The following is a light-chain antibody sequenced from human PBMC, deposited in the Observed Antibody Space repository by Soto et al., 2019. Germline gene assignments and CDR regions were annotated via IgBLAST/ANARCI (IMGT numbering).Light chain of an antibody. Sequence: EIVLTQSPGPMSLSPGQRATLSCRASETISRSYLAWYQQTPGQAPRLLIYDASSRATGIPDRFSGSGSGTDFSLTISRLEPEDFAVYYCQQFVESPYTFGQGTKLEIK. CDR2: DAS. J-gene: IGKJ2*01. CDR1: ETISRSY. CDR3: QQFVESPYT. V-gene: IGKV3-20*01.